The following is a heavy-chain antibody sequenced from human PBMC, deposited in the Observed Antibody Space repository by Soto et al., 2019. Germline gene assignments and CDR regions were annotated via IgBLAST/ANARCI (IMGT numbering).Heavy chain of an antibody. CDR1: GFSFFSYA. V-gene: IGHV3-23*01. CDR2: ISGSGGHT. D-gene: IGHD2-8*01. CDR3: AKIEMGWFAH. J-gene: IGHJ5*02. Sequence: EVQLLESGGHVVQPGESLRLSCTVSGFSFFSYAMSWVRQAPGKGLEWVSTISGSGGHTYYADSVKGRFVVSRDNDKNTVYLHMSSLTGEDTAVYFSAKIEMGWFAHWGQGTQVTVSS.